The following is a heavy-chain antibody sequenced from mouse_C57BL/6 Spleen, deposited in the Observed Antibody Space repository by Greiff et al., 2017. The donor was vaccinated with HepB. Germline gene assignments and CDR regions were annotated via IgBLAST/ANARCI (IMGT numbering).Heavy chain of an antibody. CDR3: ARSYYYGSFDY. V-gene: IGHV7-3*01. CDR2: IRNKANGYTT. CDR1: GFTFTDYY. D-gene: IGHD1-1*01. Sequence: EVQLVESGGGLVQPGGSLSLSCAASGFTFTDYYMSWVRQPPGKALEWLGFIRNKANGYTTEYSASVKGRFTISRDNSQSILYLQMNALRAEDSATYYCARSYYYGSFDYWGQGTTLTVSS. J-gene: IGHJ2*01.